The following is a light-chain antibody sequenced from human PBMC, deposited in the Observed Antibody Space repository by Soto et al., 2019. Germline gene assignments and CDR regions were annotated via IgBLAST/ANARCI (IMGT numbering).Light chain of an antibody. V-gene: IGLV2-14*03. CDR2: DVT. Sequence: QSVLTQPASVSGSPGQSISISCIGTSNDVGAFNYVSWYQHHPGKAPQLIIYDVTSRPSGVSNRFSASKSGNTASLTISGLQAEDEADYYCSSYTTRNTEVFGSGTKLTVL. CDR3: SSYTTRNTEV. J-gene: IGLJ1*01. CDR1: SNDVGAFNY.